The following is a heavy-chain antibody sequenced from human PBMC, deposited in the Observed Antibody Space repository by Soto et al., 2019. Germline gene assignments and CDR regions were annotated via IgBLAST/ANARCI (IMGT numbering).Heavy chain of an antibody. CDR1: GFTFNTYW. V-gene: IGHV3-7*01. J-gene: IGHJ4*02. D-gene: IGHD5-12*01. CDR3: ARALRGYGGYAFDY. CDR2: MKQDGSEK. Sequence: EVQLVASGGGLVQPGGSLRLSCAASGFTFNTYWMTWVRQTPGKGLEWVANMKQDGSEKDYVDSVKGRFTISRDNAKNSLYLQMNSLRAEDTAVYYCARALRGYGGYAFDYWGQGTLVTVSS.